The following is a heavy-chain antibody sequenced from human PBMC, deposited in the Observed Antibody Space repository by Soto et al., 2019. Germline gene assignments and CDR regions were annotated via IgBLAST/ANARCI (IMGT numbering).Heavy chain of an antibody. CDR3: ARGGITIFGVHKLDP. CDR1: NGSISSSY. D-gene: IGHD3-3*01. CDR2: MYYSGST. Sequence: SETLSLTCTVSNGSISSSYWAWIRQPPGKGLEWIGYMYYSGSTNYNPSLKGRVNISLGTSKKQFSLKLSSVTTADTAVYYCARGGITIFGVHKLDPWGRGTLVTVSS. J-gene: IGHJ5*02. V-gene: IGHV4-59*01.